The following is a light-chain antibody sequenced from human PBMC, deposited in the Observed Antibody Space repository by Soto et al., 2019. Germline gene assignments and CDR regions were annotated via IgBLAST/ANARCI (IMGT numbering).Light chain of an antibody. V-gene: IGKV3-15*01. CDR2: GAS. CDR3: QQYNHWPPT. J-gene: IGKJ1*01. Sequence: EIAMTQSPGTLSVSPGERATLSCRASQSVTSNLALAWYQQKPGQAPRLLIYGASTRATGIPARFSGSGSGTEFTLTITSLQSEDFATYYCQQYNHWPPTFGQGTKVEIK. CDR1: QSVTSN.